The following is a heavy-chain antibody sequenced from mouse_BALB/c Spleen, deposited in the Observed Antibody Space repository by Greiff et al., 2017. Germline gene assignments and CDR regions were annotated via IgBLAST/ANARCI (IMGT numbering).Heavy chain of an antibody. CDR2: ISYSGST. D-gene: IGHD1-1*01. Sequence: EVKLVESGPGLVKPSQSLSLTCTVTGYSITSDYAWNWIRQFPGNKLEWMGYISYSGSTSYNPSLKSRISITRDTSKNQFFLQLNSVTTEDTATYYCARSKSLHYYGSSSAWFAYWGQGTLVTVSA. V-gene: IGHV3-2*02. J-gene: IGHJ3*01. CDR3: ARSKSLHYYGSSSAWFAY. CDR1: GYSITSDYA.